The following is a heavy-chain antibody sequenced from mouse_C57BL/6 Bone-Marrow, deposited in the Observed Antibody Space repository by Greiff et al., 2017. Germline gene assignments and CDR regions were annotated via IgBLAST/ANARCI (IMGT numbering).Heavy chain of an antibody. CDR3: ARVGYYPFDY. D-gene: IGHD2-3*01. J-gene: IGHJ2*01. Sequence: VKLVESGAELARPGASVKLSCKASGYTFTSYGISWVKQRTGQGLEWIGEIYPRSGNTYYNEKFKGKATLTADKSSSTAYMELRSLTSEDSAVYFCARVGYYPFDYWGQGTTLTVSS. CDR1: GYTFTSYG. V-gene: IGHV1-81*01. CDR2: IYPRSGNT.